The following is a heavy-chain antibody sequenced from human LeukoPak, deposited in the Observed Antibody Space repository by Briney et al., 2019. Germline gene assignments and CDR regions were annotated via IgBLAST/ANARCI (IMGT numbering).Heavy chain of an antibody. J-gene: IGHJ4*02. D-gene: IGHD3-9*01. Sequence: SETLSLTCTVSGGSVSSGSYYWSWIRQPPGKGLEWIGYIYYSGSTNYNPSLKSRVTISVDTSKNQFSLKLSSMTAADTAVYYCARIADFDWLLVDYWGQGTLVTVSS. CDR3: ARIADFDWLLVDY. CDR1: GGSVSSGSYY. CDR2: IYYSGST. V-gene: IGHV4-61*01.